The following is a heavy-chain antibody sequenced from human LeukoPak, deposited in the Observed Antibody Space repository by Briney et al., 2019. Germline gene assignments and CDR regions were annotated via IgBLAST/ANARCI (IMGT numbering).Heavy chain of an antibody. Sequence: ASVKVSCKASGGTFTFGTAGVTWVRQASGQRLEWLGGIIPLFDSPHYAPNFQGRLTITADRFSGVAYMDLSSLSSEDTAVYYCARAYIVNTNGDNVYYYMDVWGTGTTVTVSS. J-gene: IGHJ6*03. D-gene: IGHD5-24*01. CDR3: ARAYIVNTNGDNVYYYMDV. V-gene: IGHV1-69*06. CDR2: IIPLFDSP. CDR1: GGTFTFGTAG.